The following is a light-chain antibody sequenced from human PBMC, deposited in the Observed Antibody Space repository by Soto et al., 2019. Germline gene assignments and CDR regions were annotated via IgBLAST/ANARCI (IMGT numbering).Light chain of an antibody. CDR1: SSDIGGYNY. V-gene: IGLV2-14*01. CDR3: SSYTSGDTLV. J-gene: IGLJ2*01. Sequence: QSALTQPASVSGSPGQSITISCTGTSSDIGGYNYVSWYQLHPGKAPKLMIYEVSDRPSGVSNRFSGSKSGNTASLTISGLQAEDEGDYYCSSYTSGDTLVFGGGTKLTVL. CDR2: EVS.